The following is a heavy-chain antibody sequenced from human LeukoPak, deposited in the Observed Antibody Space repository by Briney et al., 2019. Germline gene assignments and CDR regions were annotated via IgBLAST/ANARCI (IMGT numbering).Heavy chain of an antibody. Sequence: SETLSLTCTVSGGSISSGGYYWSWIRQHPGEGLEWIGYIYYSGSTYYNPSLKSRVTISVDTSKNQFSLKLSSVTAADTAVYYCARVGSSSWKIDYWGQGTLVTVSS. D-gene: IGHD6-13*01. CDR1: GGSISSGGYY. CDR3: ARVGSSSWKIDY. CDR2: IYYSGST. J-gene: IGHJ4*02. V-gene: IGHV4-31*03.